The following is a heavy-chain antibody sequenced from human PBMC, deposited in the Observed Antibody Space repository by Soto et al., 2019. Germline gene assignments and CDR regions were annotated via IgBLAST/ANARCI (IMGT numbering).Heavy chain of an antibody. Sequence: SETLCLTCTVSGGSVSGGSYYWSWIRQPPGKGLEWIGYIYYSGSTNYNPSLKSRVTISVDTSKNQFSLKLSSVTAADTAVYYCARATYYYDSSGYSDRVLDYWGQGTLVTVSS. V-gene: IGHV4-61*01. CDR1: GGSVSGGSYY. J-gene: IGHJ4*02. CDR3: ARATYYYDSSGYSDRVLDY. CDR2: IYYSGST. D-gene: IGHD3-22*01.